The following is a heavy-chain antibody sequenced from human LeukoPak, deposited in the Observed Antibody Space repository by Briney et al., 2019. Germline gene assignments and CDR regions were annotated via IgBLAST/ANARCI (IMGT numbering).Heavy chain of an antibody. V-gene: IGHV4-34*01. Sequence: SETLSLTCAVYGGSFSGYYWSWIRQPPGKGLEWIGEINHSGSTNYNPSPKSRVTISVDTSKNQFSLKLSSVTAADTAVYYCARVSPYYYYGMDVWGQGTTVTVSS. CDR3: ARVSPYYYYGMDV. CDR2: INHSGST. CDR1: GGSFSGYY. J-gene: IGHJ6*02.